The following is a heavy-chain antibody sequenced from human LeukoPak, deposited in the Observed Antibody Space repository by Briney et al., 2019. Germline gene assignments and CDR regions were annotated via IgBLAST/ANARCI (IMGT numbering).Heavy chain of an antibody. CDR1: GFTFSKYW. CDR2: INTDGSVT. V-gene: IGHV3-74*01. Sequence: GGSLRLSCAASGFTFSKYWMLWVRQAPGKGLDSVSRINTDGSVTTYADSVKGRFTVSRDNADNTMFLQMNSVRDEDTAVYYCATKQWLAPPPDSWGQGTPVTVSS. CDR3: ATKQWLAPPPDS. J-gene: IGHJ4*02. D-gene: IGHD6-19*01.